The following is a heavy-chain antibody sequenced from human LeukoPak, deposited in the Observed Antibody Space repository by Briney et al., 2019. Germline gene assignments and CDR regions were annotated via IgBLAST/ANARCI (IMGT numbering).Heavy chain of an antibody. CDR3: EVSGVDAFDI. Sequence: PSETLCLTCTVSGGSISSYYWSWIRQPPGKGLEWIGYIYYSGSTNYNPSLKSRVTISVDTSKNQFSLKLSSVTAADTAVYYCEVSGVDAFDIWGQGTMVTVSS. D-gene: IGHD3-3*01. CDR1: GGSISSYY. V-gene: IGHV4-59*01. J-gene: IGHJ3*02. CDR2: IYYSGST.